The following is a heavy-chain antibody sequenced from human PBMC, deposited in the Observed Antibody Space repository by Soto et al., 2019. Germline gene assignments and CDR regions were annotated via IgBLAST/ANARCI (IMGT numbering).Heavy chain of an antibody. J-gene: IGHJ5*02. CDR1: GFTFSSYW. V-gene: IGHV3-7*01. CDR3: TRELYTYGPTNWFDP. Sequence: HPGGSLRLSCAASGFTFSSYWMSWVRQAPGKGLEWVANIKQDGSEKYYVDSVKGRFTISRDNAKNSLYLQMNSLRAEDTAVYYCTRELYTYGPTNWFDPWGQGTLVTVSS. D-gene: IGHD5-18*01. CDR2: IKQDGSEK.